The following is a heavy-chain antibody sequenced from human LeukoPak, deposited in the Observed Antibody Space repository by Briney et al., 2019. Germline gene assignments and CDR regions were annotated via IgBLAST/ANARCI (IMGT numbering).Heavy chain of an antibody. J-gene: IGHJ5*02. CDR1: EFILSSYA. Sequence: GGSLRLSCEASEFILSSYAMSWVRQAPGKGLEWVSSISGNGAHPYYADSVRGRFTISRDNSKNTVYLQMNSLRVEDTAVYHCAKETPLGSIWFDPWGQGTLVTVSS. V-gene: IGHV3-23*01. CDR2: ISGNGAHP. D-gene: IGHD1-26*01. CDR3: AKETPLGSIWFDP.